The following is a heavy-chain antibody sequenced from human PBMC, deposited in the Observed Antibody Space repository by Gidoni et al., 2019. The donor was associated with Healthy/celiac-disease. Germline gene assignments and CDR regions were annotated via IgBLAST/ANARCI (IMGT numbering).Heavy chain of an antibody. Sequence: QVQLVESGGGVVQPGRSLRLSCAASGFTFSSYGIHWVRQAPGKGLEWVAVISYDGSNKYYADSVKGRFTISRDNSKNTLYLQMNSLRAEDTAVYYCAKVEAVDLLWFGEFNYYYYGMDVWGQGTTVTVSS. J-gene: IGHJ6*02. D-gene: IGHD3-10*01. V-gene: IGHV3-30*18. CDR1: GFTFSSYG. CDR2: ISYDGSNK. CDR3: AKVEAVDLLWFGEFNYYYYGMDV.